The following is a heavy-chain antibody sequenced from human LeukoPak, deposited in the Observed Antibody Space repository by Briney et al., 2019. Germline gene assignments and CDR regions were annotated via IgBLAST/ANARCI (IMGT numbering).Heavy chain of an antibody. Sequence: GGSLRLSCAASGFTFSSYSMNWVRQAPGKGLEWVSYISSSSSTIYYADSVKGRFTISRDNAKNSLYLQMNSLRAEDTAVYYCARDKNVVVPAASNFDYWGQGTLVTVSS. D-gene: IGHD2-2*01. V-gene: IGHV3-48*01. J-gene: IGHJ4*02. CDR3: ARDKNVVVPAASNFDY. CDR2: ISSSSSTI. CDR1: GFTFSSYS.